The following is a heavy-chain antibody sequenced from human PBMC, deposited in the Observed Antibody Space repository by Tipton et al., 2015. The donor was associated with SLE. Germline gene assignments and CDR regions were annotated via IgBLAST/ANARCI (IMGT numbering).Heavy chain of an antibody. Sequence: TLSLTCTVSGGSIGSSSYFWGWVRQPPGKGLEWIGSIYYSGSTYYNPSLKSRVTISVDTSKNQFSLKLSSVTAADTAVYCCAIGGRIAALGTRFYYYMDVWGKGTTVTVSS. CDR3: AIGGRIAALGTRFYYYMDV. J-gene: IGHJ6*03. CDR1: GGSIGSSSYF. CDR2: IYYSGST. D-gene: IGHD6-6*01. V-gene: IGHV4-39*07.